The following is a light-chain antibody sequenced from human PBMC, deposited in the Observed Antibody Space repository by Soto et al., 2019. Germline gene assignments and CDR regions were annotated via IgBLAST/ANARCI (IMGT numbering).Light chain of an antibody. J-gene: IGKJ5*01. Sequence: EIVMTQSPATLSVSPGERATLSCRASQSVSSNLAWYQQKPGQAPRLLIYGASTRPTGIPARFSGSGSGTEFTPTISICQSEDFAVYYCQQYNNWPPITFGQGTRLEIK. V-gene: IGKV3-15*01. CDR2: GAS. CDR1: QSVSSN. CDR3: QQYNNWPPIT.